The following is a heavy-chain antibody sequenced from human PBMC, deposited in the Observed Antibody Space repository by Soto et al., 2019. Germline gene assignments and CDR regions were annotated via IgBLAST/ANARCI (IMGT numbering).Heavy chain of an antibody. V-gene: IGHV3-30-3*01. D-gene: IGHD5-18*01. CDR1: GFTFSSYA. CDR3: ARAGGYSHPVDY. CDR2: ISYDGSNK. Sequence: QVQLVESGGGVVQPGRSLRLSCAASGFTFSSYAMHWVRQAPGKGLEWVAVISYDGSNKYYADSVKGRFTISRDNCKNTLYLQMNSLRAEDTAVYYCARAGGYSHPVDYWGQGTLVTVSS. J-gene: IGHJ4*02.